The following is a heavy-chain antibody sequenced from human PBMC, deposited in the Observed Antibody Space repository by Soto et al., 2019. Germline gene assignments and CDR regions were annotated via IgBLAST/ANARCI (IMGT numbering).Heavy chain of an antibody. D-gene: IGHD2-21*02. CDR3: ARGPDYCGGDCYGAFDI. V-gene: IGHV1-69*13. J-gene: IGHJ3*02. CDR1: GGTFSSYA. CDR2: IIPIFGTA. Sequence: SVQVSCKASGGTFSSYAISWVRQAPGQGLEWMGGIIPIFGTANYAQKFQGRVTITADESTSTAYMELSSLRSEDTAGYYCARGPDYCGGDCYGAFDIWGQGTMVTVSS.